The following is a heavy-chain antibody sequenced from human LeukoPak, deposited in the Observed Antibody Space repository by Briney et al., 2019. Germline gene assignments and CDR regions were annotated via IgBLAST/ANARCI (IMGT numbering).Heavy chain of an antibody. Sequence: GGSLRLSCPASGFTFSNYGMHWVRQAPGKGLEWVAFIRYDGSDKYYADSVKGRFTISRDNSKNMLYLQMNGLRAEDTAVYYCAKVVDNLDYWGQGTLVTVSS. CDR3: AKVVDNLDY. D-gene: IGHD2-15*01. V-gene: IGHV3-30*02. CDR1: GFTFSNYG. CDR2: IRYDGSDK. J-gene: IGHJ4*02.